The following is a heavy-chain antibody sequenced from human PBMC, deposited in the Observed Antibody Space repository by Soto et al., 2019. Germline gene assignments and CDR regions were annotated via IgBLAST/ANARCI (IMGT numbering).Heavy chain of an antibody. D-gene: IGHD3-3*01. V-gene: IGHV3-23*01. CDR3: SKGNAIFVFPDDYGMDV. Sequence: EVQLLESGGGLVQPGGSLRLSCAASGFTFSSYAMSWVRQAPGKGLEWVSAISGSGGSTYYADSVKGRFTISRDNSKNTLYLQMNSLRAEDTAVYYCSKGNAIFVFPDDYGMDVWGQGTTVTASS. CDR1: GFTFSSYA. J-gene: IGHJ6*02. CDR2: ISGSGGST.